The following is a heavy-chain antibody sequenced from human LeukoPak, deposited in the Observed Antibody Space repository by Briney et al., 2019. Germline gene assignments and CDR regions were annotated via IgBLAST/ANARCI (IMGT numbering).Heavy chain of an antibody. CDR1: GYTFTGYY. J-gene: IGHJ4*02. D-gene: IGHD3-16*01. CDR2: INPNSGGT. CDR3: ARSFGYVDVSS. V-gene: IGHV1-2*02. Sequence: ASAKVSCKASGYTFTGYYMHWVRQAPGQGLEWMGWINPNSGGTNYAQKFQGRVTMTRDTSISTAYMELSRVRSEDTAVYYCARSFGYVDVSSWGQGTLVTVSS.